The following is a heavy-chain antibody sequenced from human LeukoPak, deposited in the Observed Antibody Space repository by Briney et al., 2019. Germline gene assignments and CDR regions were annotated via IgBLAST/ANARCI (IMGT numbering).Heavy chain of an antibody. D-gene: IGHD3-10*01. Sequence: GGSLRLSCAASRFPFSSYWMHWVRQAPGKGLVWVSRINGDGSITTYADSVKGRFTISRDNAKNSLYLQMNTLRAEDTAVYYCARLDPLFYGSGMDYWGQGTRVTVSS. CDR1: RFPFSSYW. V-gene: IGHV3-74*01. CDR3: ARLDPLFYGSGMDY. CDR2: INGDGSIT. J-gene: IGHJ4*02.